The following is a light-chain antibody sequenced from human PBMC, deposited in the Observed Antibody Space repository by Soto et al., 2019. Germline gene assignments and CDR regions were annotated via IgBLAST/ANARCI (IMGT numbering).Light chain of an antibody. CDR2: DVS. CDR1: SSDVGGYNY. Sequence: SVLTQPRSVSGSPGQSVTISCTGTSSDVGGYNYVSWYQQHPGKAPKLIIYDVSKRPSGVPDRFSGSKSGNTASLTISGLQAEDEADYYCCSYAGSYTLYVFGTGTKVTVL. J-gene: IGLJ1*01. CDR3: CSYAGSYTLYV. V-gene: IGLV2-11*01.